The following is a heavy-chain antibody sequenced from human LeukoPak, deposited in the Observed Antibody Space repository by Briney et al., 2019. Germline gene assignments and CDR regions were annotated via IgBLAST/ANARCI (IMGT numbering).Heavy chain of an antibody. V-gene: IGHV4-39*07. Sequence: SETLSLTCTVSGGSISSNSYYWGWIRQPPGKGLEWIGSMYYSGSTYYNPSLKSRVTISVDTSKNQVSLKLSSVTAADAAVYYCARVGSGIIYYYYYMDVWGKGTTVTISS. CDR2: MYYSGST. CDR1: GGSISSNSYY. D-gene: IGHD3-10*01. J-gene: IGHJ6*03. CDR3: ARVGSGIIYYYYYMDV.